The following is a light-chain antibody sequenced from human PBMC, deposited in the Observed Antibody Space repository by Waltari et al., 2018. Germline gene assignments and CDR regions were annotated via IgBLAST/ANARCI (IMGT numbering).Light chain of an antibody. V-gene: IGLV1-47*01. CDR3: AAWDDSLSGGV. CDR1: SSNIGSNY. Sequence: QSVLTQPPSASGTPGQRVTISCSGSSSNIGSNYVYWYQQLPGTAPKLLIYRNNQRPSGVPDRFSGSGSGTSASLAISGLRSDDEADYYCAAWDDSLSGGVFGGGTRLTVL. J-gene: IGLJ3*02. CDR2: RNN.